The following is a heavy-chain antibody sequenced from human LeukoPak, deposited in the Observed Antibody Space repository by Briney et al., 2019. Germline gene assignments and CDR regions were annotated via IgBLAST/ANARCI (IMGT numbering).Heavy chain of an antibody. Sequence: GGSLRLSCAASGFTFSSYWMSWVRQAPGKGLEWVANIKEDGSEKYYVDSVKGRFTISRDNAKNSVYLQMNSLRAEDTADYYCAREGDYYCSGGSCYDYWGQGTLVTVSS. CDR3: AREGDYYCSGGSCYDY. D-gene: IGHD2-15*01. J-gene: IGHJ4*02. CDR2: IKEDGSEK. V-gene: IGHV3-7*01. CDR1: GFTFSSYW.